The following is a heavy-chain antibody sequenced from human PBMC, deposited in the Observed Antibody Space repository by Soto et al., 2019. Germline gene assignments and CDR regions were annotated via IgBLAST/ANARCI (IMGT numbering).Heavy chain of an antibody. D-gene: IGHD2-15*01. V-gene: IGHV1-18*01. J-gene: IGHJ2*01. CDR1: GYTFTSYG. Sequence: ASVKVSCKASGYTFTSYGISWVRQAPGQGLEWMGWISAYNGNTNYAQKFQGRVTITADESTSTAYMELSSLRSEDTAVYYCARVVTVVKSFHYWYFDLWGRGTLVTVS. CDR3: ARVVTVVKSFHYWYFDL. CDR2: ISAYNGNT.